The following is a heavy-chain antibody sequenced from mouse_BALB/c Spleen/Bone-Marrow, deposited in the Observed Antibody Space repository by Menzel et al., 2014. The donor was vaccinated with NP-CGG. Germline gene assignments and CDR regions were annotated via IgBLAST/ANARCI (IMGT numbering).Heavy chain of an antibody. V-gene: IGHV14-4*02. J-gene: IGHJ4*01. CDR3: NGNYYAMDY. CDR1: GFNIKDYY. Sequence: VQLQQPGAELVKSGASVKLSCTASGFNIKDYYMHWVKQRPEQGLEWIGWIDPENGDTEYAPKFQGKATMTADTSSNTAYLQLSCLTSEDTAVYYCNGNYYAMDYWGQETSVTVSS. D-gene: IGHD2-1*01. CDR2: IDPENGDT.